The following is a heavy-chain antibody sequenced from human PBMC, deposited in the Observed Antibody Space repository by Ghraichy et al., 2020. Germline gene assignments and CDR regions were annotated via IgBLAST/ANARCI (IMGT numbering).Heavy chain of an antibody. V-gene: IGHV3-48*01. CDR3: ARGAGSASWELYGMDV. CDR1: GFTFSSYS. D-gene: IGHD2-2*01. Sequence: GGPLRLSCAASGFTFSSYSMNWVRQAPGKGLEWFSYISSSVTTIFYPDSVRGRFTISRDNAKNSLYLQMNNLRAEDTAVYYCARGAGSASWELYGMDVWGQGTTVTVSS. J-gene: IGHJ6*02. CDR2: ISSSVTTI.